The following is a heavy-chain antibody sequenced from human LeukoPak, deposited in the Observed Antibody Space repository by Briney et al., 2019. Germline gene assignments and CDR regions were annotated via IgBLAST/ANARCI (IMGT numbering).Heavy chain of an antibody. CDR1: GGSISSGGYY. CDR3: ARADCSSTSCPNDY. D-gene: IGHD2-2*01. V-gene: IGHV4-31*03. Sequence: SETLSPTCTVSGGSISSGGYYWSWIRQHPGKGLEWIGFIYYSGSTYYNPSLKSRVTISVDTSKNQFSLKLSSVTAADTAVYYCARADCSSTSCPNDYWGQGTLVTVSS. J-gene: IGHJ4*02. CDR2: IYYSGST.